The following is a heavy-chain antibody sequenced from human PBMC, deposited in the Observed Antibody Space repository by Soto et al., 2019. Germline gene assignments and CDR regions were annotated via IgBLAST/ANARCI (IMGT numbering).Heavy chain of an antibody. Sequence: GGSLRLSCAASGITFSSYAMSWVRQAPGKGLEWVSAISGSGGSTYYADSVKGRFTISRDNSKNTLYLQMNSLRAEDTAVYYCARDYCSGGSCYLPIRFDPWGQGTLVTVSS. CDR1: GITFSSYA. D-gene: IGHD2-15*01. V-gene: IGHV3-23*01. J-gene: IGHJ5*02. CDR2: ISGSGGST. CDR3: ARDYCSGGSCYLPIRFDP.